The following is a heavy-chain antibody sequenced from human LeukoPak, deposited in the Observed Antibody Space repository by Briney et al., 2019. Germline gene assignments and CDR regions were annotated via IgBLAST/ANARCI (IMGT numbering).Heavy chain of an antibody. CDR1: GYTFTNYG. D-gene: IGHD4-17*01. CDR3: ARVGESPRGYYYMDV. V-gene: IGHV1-18*01. Sequence: ASVNVSCKASGYTFTNYGISWVRQAPGQGLEWMGWISAYNGNTNYAQKIQGRVTMTTDTSTTTAYMELRNLRSDDTAVYYCARVGESPRGYYYMDVWGKGTTVTISS. CDR2: ISAYNGNT. J-gene: IGHJ6*03.